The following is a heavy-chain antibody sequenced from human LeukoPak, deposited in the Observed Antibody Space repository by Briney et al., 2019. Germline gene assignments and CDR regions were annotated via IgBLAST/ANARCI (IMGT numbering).Heavy chain of an antibody. CDR1: GGSISSSSYY. CDR2: IYYSGST. CDR3: ARPLGGGSGWYEEYYFDY. D-gene: IGHD6-19*01. J-gene: IGHJ4*02. Sequence: SETLSLTRTVSGGSISSSSYYWGWIRQPPGKGLEWIGSIYYSGSTYYNPSLKSRVTISVDTSKNQFSLKLSSVTAADTAVYYCARPLGGGSGWYEEYYFDYWGQGTLVTVSS. V-gene: IGHV4-39*01.